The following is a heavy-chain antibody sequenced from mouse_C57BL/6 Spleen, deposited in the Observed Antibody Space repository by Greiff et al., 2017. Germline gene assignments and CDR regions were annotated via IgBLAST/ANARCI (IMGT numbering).Heavy chain of an antibody. V-gene: IGHV5-9*01. Sequence: EVHLVESGGGLVKPGGSLKLSCAASGFTFSSYTMSWVRQTPEKRLEWVATISGGGGNTYYPDSVKGRFTISRDNAKNTLYLQMSSLRSEDTALYYCARFDGYYGAMDYWGQGTSVTVSS. CDR2: ISGGGGNT. CDR1: GFTFSSYT. D-gene: IGHD2-3*01. CDR3: ARFDGYYGAMDY. J-gene: IGHJ4*01.